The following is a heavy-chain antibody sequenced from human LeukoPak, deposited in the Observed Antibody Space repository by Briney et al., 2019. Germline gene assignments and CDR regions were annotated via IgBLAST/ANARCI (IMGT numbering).Heavy chain of an antibody. J-gene: IGHJ4*02. D-gene: IGHD2-15*01. CDR3: ARGAFLRYCIGENCTDPFRYFDF. CDR1: GYTFSNYG. V-gene: IGHV1-18*01. CDR2: ISAYNGNA. Sequence: GASVKVSCKASGYTFSNYGATWVRQAPGQGLEWMGWISAYNGNADYAQKFQGRVTLTTDTSTKTAYMELRNLRSDDTAMYYCARGAFLRYCIGENCTDPFRYFDFWGQGTLVTVSS.